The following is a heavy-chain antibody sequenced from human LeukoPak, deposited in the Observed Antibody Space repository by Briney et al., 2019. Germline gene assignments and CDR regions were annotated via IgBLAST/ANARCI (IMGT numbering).Heavy chain of an antibody. J-gene: IGHJ4*02. V-gene: IGHV3-53*01. D-gene: IGHD5-18*01. CDR3: AKVRGYSYGLVDY. CDR1: GFTVSSNY. CDR2: IYSGGDT. Sequence: GGSLRLSCVGSGFTVSSNYMSWVRQAPGKGLEWVSVIYSGGDTYYADSVKGRFAISRDNSKNTLYLQMNSLRAEVTAVYYCAKVRGYSYGLVDYWGQGTLVTVSS.